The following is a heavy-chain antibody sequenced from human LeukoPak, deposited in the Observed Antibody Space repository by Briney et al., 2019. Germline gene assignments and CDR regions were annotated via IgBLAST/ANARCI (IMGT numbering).Heavy chain of an antibody. Sequence: SGTLSLTCTVSGGSISSYYWSWIRQPAGKGLEWIGRMYTSGSTNYNPSLKSRATMSVDTSKNQFSLKLSSVTAADTAVYYCAREMATIPLLDYWGQGTLVTVSS. CDR1: GGSISSYY. V-gene: IGHV4-4*07. D-gene: IGHD5-24*01. J-gene: IGHJ4*02. CDR2: MYTSGST. CDR3: AREMATIPLLDY.